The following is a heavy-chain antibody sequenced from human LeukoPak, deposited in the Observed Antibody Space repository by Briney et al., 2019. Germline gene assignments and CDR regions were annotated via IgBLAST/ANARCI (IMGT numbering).Heavy chain of an antibody. D-gene: IGHD4-23*01. J-gene: IGHJ1*01. CDR1: GFTFSSYS. CDR3: ARGKERGNSIQH. CDR2: ISSSSSYI. Sequence: GGSLRLSCAASGFTFSSYSMNWVRQAPGKGLEWVSSISSSSSYIYYADSVKGRFTISRDNAKNSLYLQMNSLRAEDTAVYYCARGKERGNSIQHWGQGTLVTVSS. V-gene: IGHV3-21*01.